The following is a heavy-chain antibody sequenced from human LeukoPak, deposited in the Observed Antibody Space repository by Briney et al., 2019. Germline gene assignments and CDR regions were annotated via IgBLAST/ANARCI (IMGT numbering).Heavy chain of an antibody. CDR3: AIKQLGYSSSWYGHYYYGMDV. J-gene: IGHJ6*02. D-gene: IGHD6-13*01. Sequence: GSSVKVSCKASGGTFSSYAISWVRQAPGQGLEWMGSIIPILGIANYAQKFQGRVTITADKSTSTAYMELSSLRSEDTAVYYCAIKQLGYSSSWYGHYYYGMDVWGQGTTVTVSS. V-gene: IGHV1-69*04. CDR1: GGTFSSYA. CDR2: IIPILGIA.